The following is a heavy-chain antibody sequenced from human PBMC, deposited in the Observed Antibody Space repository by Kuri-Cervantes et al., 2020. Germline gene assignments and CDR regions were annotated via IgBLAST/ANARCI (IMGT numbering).Heavy chain of an antibody. CDR3: ARLLRLQFGTELYYFDY. J-gene: IGHJ4*02. V-gene: IGHV3-7*01. CDR1: GFTFSSYG. D-gene: IGHD5-12*01. Sequence: GGSLRLSCAASGFTFSSYGMSWVRQAPGKGLEWVANIKQDGSEKYYVDSVKGRFTISRDNAKNSLYLQMNSLRAEDTAVYYWARLLRLQFGTELYYFDYWGQGALVTVSS. CDR2: IKQDGSEK.